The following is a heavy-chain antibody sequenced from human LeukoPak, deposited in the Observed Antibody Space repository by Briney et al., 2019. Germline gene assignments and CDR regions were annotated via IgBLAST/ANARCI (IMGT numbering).Heavy chain of an antibody. J-gene: IGHJ4*02. CDR2: IYYSGST. Sequence: SETLSLTCTVSGGSISSGGYYWSWIRQHPGKGLEWIGYIYYSGSTYYNPSLKSRVTISVDTSKNQFSLKLSSVTAADTAVYYCARVGSPSVAGVFDYWGQGTLVTVSS. CDR3: ARVGSPSVAGVFDY. CDR1: GGSISSGGYY. V-gene: IGHV4-31*03. D-gene: IGHD2-15*01.